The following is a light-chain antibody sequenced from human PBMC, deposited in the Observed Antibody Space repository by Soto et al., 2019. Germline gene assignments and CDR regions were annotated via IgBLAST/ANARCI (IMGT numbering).Light chain of an antibody. V-gene: IGKV3-15*01. CDR2: GAS. CDR3: QQYNNWPWT. Sequence: EIVMTQSPATLSVSPGERATLSCRASQSVSSNLAWYQQKPGQAPRLLIYGASTRATGIPARFSGSGSGTEFTLPISSLQSEDFALYYCQQYNNWPWTFGQGTKVEIK. CDR1: QSVSSN. J-gene: IGKJ1*01.